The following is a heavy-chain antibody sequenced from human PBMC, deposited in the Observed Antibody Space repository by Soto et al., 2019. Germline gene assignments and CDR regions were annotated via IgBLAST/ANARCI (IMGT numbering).Heavy chain of an antibody. CDR3: ARDLAVVTATQHYYYYGMDV. J-gene: IGHJ6*02. V-gene: IGHV1-46*01. Sequence: ASVKVSCKASGYTFTSYYMHWVRQAPGQGLEWMGIINPSGGSTSYAQKFQGRVTMTRDTSTSTVYMELSSLRSEDTAVYYCARDLAVVTATQHYYYYGMDVWGQGTTVTVSS. CDR2: INPSGGST. D-gene: IGHD2-21*02. CDR1: GYTFTSYY.